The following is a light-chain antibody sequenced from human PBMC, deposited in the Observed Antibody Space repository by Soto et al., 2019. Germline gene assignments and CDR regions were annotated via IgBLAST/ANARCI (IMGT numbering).Light chain of an antibody. CDR1: SSNIGAGYD. Sequence: QSVLTQPPSVSGAPGQRVTISCTGSSSNIGAGYDVHWYQQLPGTAPKLLIYGNSNRPSGVPDRFSGSKSGTSASLGITGLQAEDEADYYCQSYDSSLSAAVFGGGTQLTVL. J-gene: IGLJ7*01. V-gene: IGLV1-40*01. CDR3: QSYDSSLSAAV. CDR2: GNS.